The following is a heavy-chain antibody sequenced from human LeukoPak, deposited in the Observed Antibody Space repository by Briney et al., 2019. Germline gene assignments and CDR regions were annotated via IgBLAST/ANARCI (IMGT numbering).Heavy chain of an antibody. Sequence: SETLSLTCAVYGGSFSGYYWSWIRQPPGKGLEWIGEINHSGSTNYNPSLKSRVTISVDTSKNQFSLKLSSVTAADTAVYYCARLRGYCINDVCSSDRFPDYWGQGTLVTVSS. CDR3: ARLRGYCINDVCSSDRFPDY. D-gene: IGHD2-8*01. CDR2: INHSGST. V-gene: IGHV4-34*01. J-gene: IGHJ4*02. CDR1: GGSFSGYY.